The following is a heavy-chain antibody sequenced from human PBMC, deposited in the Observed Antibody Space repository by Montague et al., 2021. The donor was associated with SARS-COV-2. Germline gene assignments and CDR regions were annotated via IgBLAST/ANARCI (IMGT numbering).Heavy chain of an antibody. Sequence: SETLSLTCTVSGGSINNHYRSWIRQSPGKGLEWIGYVSSNGKTNCNPSLKSRVTLSADASRNEFSLKLDSVTAADTAAYFCARQGYNESAVDHWHFDLWGRGMLVTVSS. CDR3: ARQGYNESAVDHWHFDL. CDR2: VSSNGKT. D-gene: IGHD5-24*01. J-gene: IGHJ2*01. CDR1: GGSINNHY. V-gene: IGHV4-59*08.